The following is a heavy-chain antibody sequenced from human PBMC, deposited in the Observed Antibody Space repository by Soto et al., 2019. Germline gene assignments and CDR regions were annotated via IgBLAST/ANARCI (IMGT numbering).Heavy chain of an antibody. CDR1: GFTFSSYA. V-gene: IGHV3-23*01. CDR3: AKQGGRLITMVRGGTSGYFDY. Sequence: GGSLRLSCAASGFTFSSYAMSWVRQAPGKGLEWVSAISGSGGSTYYADSVKGRFTISRDNSKNTLYLQMNSLRAEDTAVYYCAKQGGRLITMVRGGTSGYFDYWGQGTLVTVSS. CDR2: ISGSGGST. J-gene: IGHJ4*02. D-gene: IGHD3-10*01.